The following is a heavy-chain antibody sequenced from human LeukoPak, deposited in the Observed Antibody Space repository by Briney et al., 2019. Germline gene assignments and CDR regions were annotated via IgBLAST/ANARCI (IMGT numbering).Heavy chain of an antibody. Sequence: GRSLRLSCAASGFTFSSYGMHWVRQAPGKGLEWVAVISYDRSNKYYADSVKGRFTISRDNSKNTLYLQMNSLRAEDTAVYYCAKGWGIVGATAFDYWGQGTLVTVSS. D-gene: IGHD1-26*01. V-gene: IGHV3-30*18. CDR3: AKGWGIVGATAFDY. J-gene: IGHJ4*02. CDR1: GFTFSSYG. CDR2: ISYDRSNK.